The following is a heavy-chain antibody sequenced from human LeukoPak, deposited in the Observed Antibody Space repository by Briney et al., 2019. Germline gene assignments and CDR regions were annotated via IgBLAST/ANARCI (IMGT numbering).Heavy chain of an antibody. CDR1: GFTVSSNY. CDR3: ARVHGDYYFDY. V-gene: IGHV3-53*01. D-gene: IGHD4-17*01. Sequence: GGSLRLSCAASGFTVSSNYMSWVRQAPGKGLEWVSVIYSGGSTYYADSVKGRFTISRDNSKNTLYLRMNSLRAEDTAVYYCARVHGDYYFDYWGQGTLVTVSS. CDR2: IYSGGST. J-gene: IGHJ4*02.